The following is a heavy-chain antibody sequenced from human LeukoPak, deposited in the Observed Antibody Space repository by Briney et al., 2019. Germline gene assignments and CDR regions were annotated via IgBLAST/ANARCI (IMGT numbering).Heavy chain of an antibody. CDR3: ARGGSGYFDY. CDR1: GFTFSSYG. J-gene: IGHJ4*02. Sequence: PGRSLRLSCAASGFTFSSYGMYWVRQAPGKGLEWLAFIWDDGSNKYYADSVKGRFTISRDNSKNTLYLQMNSLRAEDTAVYYCARGGSGYFDYCGQRTLVTVSS. CDR2: IWDDGSNK. V-gene: IGHV3-33*07. D-gene: IGHD1-26*01.